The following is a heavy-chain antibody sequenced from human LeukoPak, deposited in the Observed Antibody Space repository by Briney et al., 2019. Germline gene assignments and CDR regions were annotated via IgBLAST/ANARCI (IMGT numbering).Heavy chain of an antibody. D-gene: IGHD3-10*01. J-gene: IGHJ4*02. CDR2: ISGSGGST. CDR1: GFTFSSYA. V-gene: IGHV3-23*01. Sequence: PGGSLRLSCAASGFTFSSYAMSWVRQAPGKGLEWVSAISGSGGSTYYADSVKGRFTISRDNSKNTLYLQTNSLRAEDTAVYYCAKDQVDYGSGSLFYWGQGTLVTVSS. CDR3: AKDQVDYGSGSLFY.